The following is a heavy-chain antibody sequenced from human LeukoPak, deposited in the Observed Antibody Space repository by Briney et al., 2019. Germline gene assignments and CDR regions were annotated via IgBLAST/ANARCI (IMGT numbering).Heavy chain of an antibody. V-gene: IGHV3-30-3*01. D-gene: IGHD6-19*01. CDR3: ARKQWLADDYYFDY. CDR2: ISYDGINK. Sequence: GGSLRLSCTASGFTFSYYAMHWVRQAPGKGLEWVAVISYDGINKYYADSVKGRFTISRDNSKNTLYLQMNSLRAEDTAVYYCARKQWLADDYYFDYWGQGTLVTVSS. J-gene: IGHJ4*02. CDR1: GFTFSYYA.